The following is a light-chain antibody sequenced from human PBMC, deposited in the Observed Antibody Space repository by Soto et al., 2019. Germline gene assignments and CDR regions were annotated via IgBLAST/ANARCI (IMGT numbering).Light chain of an antibody. V-gene: IGKV1-5*03. Sequence: DIQMTQSPSSLSASVVDRVTISCRASQTIINYLAWFQQKPGKAPKLLMYRASSLESAVPSRFSGSGSGTEFSLTIDSLQPDDFATYYCQQYNSCPWTFGQGTKVDIK. CDR1: QTIINY. CDR2: RAS. J-gene: IGKJ1*01. CDR3: QQYNSCPWT.